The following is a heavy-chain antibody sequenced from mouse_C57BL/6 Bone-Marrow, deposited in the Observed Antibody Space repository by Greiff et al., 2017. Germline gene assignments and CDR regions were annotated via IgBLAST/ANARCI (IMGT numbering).Heavy chain of an antibody. J-gene: IGHJ2*01. CDR1: GYTFTDYE. Sequence: VQLVESGAELVRPGASVTLSCKASGYTFTDYEMHWVKQTPVHGLEWIGAIDPETGGTAYNQKFKGKAILTADKSSSTAYMELRSLTSEDSAVYYCTRSYGSRGNYWGQGTTLTVSS. V-gene: IGHV1-15*01. CDR2: IDPETGGT. CDR3: TRSYGSRGNY. D-gene: IGHD1-1*01.